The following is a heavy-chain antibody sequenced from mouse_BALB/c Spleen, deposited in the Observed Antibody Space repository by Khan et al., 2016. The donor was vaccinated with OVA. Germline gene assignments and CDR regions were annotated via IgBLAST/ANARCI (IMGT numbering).Heavy chain of an antibody. CDR2: IWSGGST. V-gene: IGHV2-2*02. CDR3: ARNYDYDEGLAY. J-gene: IGHJ3*01. CDR1: GFSLTTYG. D-gene: IGHD2-4*01. Sequence: VQLQESGPGLVQPSQSLSITCTVSGFSLTTYGVYWVRQSPGKGLEWLGVIWSGGSTDYDAAFISRLSISKDSSKSQVFFKMTSLQVNDTAIYYCARNYDYDEGLAYWGQGTLVTVSA.